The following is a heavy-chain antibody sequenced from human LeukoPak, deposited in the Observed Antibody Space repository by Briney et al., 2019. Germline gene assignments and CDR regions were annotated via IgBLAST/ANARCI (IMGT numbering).Heavy chain of an antibody. CDR2: IYYSGST. CDR3: ASSVDIVATYRRGYFDY. D-gene: IGHD5-12*01. V-gene: IGHV4-59*01. Sequence: SETLSLTCTVSGGSISSYYWSWIRQPPGKGLEWIGHIYYSGSTNYNPSLKSRVTISVDTSKNQFSLKLSSVTAADTAVYYCASSVDIVATYRRGYFDYWGQGTLVTVSS. CDR1: GGSISSYY. J-gene: IGHJ4*02.